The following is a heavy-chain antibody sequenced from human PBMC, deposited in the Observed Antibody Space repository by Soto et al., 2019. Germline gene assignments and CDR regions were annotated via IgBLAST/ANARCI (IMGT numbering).Heavy chain of an antibody. CDR3: ARGGITTVRNYYFDH. CDR1: GDSISGSEW. Sequence: QVQLQESGPGLVEPSGTLSLTCKVAGDSISGSEWWSWVRQPPGKGLEWIAEIHHSGPTNYNPSLKNRGIITVDTSNNQCSLRLSSVTAADTAVYYCARGGITTVRNYYFDHWGQGTLVTVSS. D-gene: IGHD1-20*01. V-gene: IGHV4-4*02. J-gene: IGHJ4*02. CDR2: IHHSGPT.